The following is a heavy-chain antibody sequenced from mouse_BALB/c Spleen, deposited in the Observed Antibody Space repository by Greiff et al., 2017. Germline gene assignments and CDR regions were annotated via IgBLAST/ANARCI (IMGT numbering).Heavy chain of an antibody. CDR1: GYTFTSYV. V-gene: IGHV1-14*01. D-gene: IGHD2-1*01. Sequence: QLQESGPELVKPGASVKMSCKASGYTFTSYVMHWVKQKPGQGLEWIGYINPYNDGTKYNEKFKGKATLTSDKSSSTAYMELSSLTSEDSAVYYCARRNGNYPMDYWGQGTSVTVSS. CDR3: ARRNGNYPMDY. J-gene: IGHJ4*01. CDR2: INPYNDGT.